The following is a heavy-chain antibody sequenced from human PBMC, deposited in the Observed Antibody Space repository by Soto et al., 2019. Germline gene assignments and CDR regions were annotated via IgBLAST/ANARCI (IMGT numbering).Heavy chain of an antibody. V-gene: IGHV3-48*01. J-gene: IGHJ4*02. D-gene: IGHD3-10*01. CDR3: ARGSYASGTSY. Sequence: PGGSLRLSCAASGFPFSDFNMNWVRQAPGKGLEWVSFISGSSSATYYADSVKGRFTISRDNAKNSLYLQMNSLRAEDTAVYYCARGSYASGTSYWGQGTLVTVSS. CDR2: ISGSSSAT. CDR1: GFPFSDFN.